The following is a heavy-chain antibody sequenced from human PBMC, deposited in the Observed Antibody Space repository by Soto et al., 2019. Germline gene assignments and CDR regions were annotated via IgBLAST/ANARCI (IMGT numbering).Heavy chain of an antibody. D-gene: IGHD3-22*01. CDR3: ARILGYYDTSGPNDY. CDR1: GFSLSSSAVGVG. J-gene: IGHJ4*02. CDR2: IFSNDEK. V-gene: IGHV2-26*01. Sequence: SGPTLVNPTQTLTLTCTFSGFSLSSSAVGVGVGWIRQPPGKALEWPAHIFSNDEKSYSTSLKSRLTISKDTSKSQVVLIMTNMDPVDTATYYCARILGYYDTSGPNDYWGQGTLVTVSS.